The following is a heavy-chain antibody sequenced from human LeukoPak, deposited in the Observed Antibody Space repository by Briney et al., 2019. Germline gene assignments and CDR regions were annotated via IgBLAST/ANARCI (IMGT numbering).Heavy chain of an antibody. CDR3: ARDPDYYDPGY. CDR1: DYSISSRYS. D-gene: IGHD3-22*01. Sequence: SETLSLTCSVSDYSISSRYSWGWIRQPPGKGLEWIATLYRSGRTYYNPSLQSRVTISLDTSKNQVSLKLTSVTAADTAVYFCARDPDYYDPGYWGQGTLVTVSS. CDR2: LYRSGRT. V-gene: IGHV4-38-2*02. J-gene: IGHJ4*02.